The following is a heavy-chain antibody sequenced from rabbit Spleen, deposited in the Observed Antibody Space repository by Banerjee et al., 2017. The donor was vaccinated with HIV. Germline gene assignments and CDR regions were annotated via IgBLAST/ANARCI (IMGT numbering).Heavy chain of an antibody. CDR3: ARGDGVYVGWDLGL. CDR1: GFSFNSGDY. J-gene: IGHJ4*01. Sequence: QSLEESGGDLVKPGASLTLTCTTSGFSFNSGDYICWVRQAPGKGLEWIACIVAGDGRIVYASWVHGRFTISKTSSTTVTLQMTSLTAADTATYLCARGDGVYVGWDLGLWGPGTLVTVS. D-gene: IGHD2-1*01. CDR2: IVAGDGRI. V-gene: IGHV1S40*01.